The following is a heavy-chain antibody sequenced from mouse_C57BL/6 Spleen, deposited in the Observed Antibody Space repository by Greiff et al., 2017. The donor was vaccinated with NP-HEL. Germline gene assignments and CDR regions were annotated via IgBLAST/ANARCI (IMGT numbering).Heavy chain of an antibody. CDR1: GFTFSDYG. J-gene: IGHJ3*01. D-gene: IGHD1-1*01. CDR3: ARSGSNAWFAY. V-gene: IGHV5-17*01. Sequence: EVKLVESGGGLVKPGGSLKLSCAASGFTFSDYGMHWVRQAPEKGLEWVAYISSGSSTIYYADTVKGRFTISRDNAKNTLFLQMTSLRSEDTAMYYCARSGSNAWFAYWGQGTLVTVSA. CDR2: ISSGSSTI.